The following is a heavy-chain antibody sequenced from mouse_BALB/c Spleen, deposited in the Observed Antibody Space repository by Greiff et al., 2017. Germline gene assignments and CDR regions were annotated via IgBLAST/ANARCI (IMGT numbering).Heavy chain of an antibody. CDR2: INPSSGYT. J-gene: IGHJ4*01. CDR3: AREFYGSSYAMDY. Sequence: VQLQQSGAELARPGASVKMSCKASGYTFTSYTMHWVKQRPGQGLEWIGYINPSSGYTNYNQKFKGKATLTADKSSSTAYMQLSSLTSEDSAVYYCAREFYGSSYAMDYWGQGTSVTVSS. D-gene: IGHD1-1*01. CDR1: GYTFTSYT. V-gene: IGHV1-4*01.